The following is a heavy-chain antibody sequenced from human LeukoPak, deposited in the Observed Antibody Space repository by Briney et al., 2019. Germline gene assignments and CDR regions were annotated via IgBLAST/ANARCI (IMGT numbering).Heavy chain of an antibody. CDR3: ARDRQSSGTLKRGYSYEFDY. D-gene: IGHD5-18*01. CDR2: INPNSGGT. Sequence: ASVKVSCKASGYTFTGYYMHWVRQAPGQGLERMGRINPNSGGTNYAQKFQGRVTMTRDTSISTAYMELSRLRSDDTAVYYCARDRQSSGTLKRGYSYEFDYWGQGTLVTVSS. J-gene: IGHJ4*02. V-gene: IGHV1-2*06. CDR1: GYTFTGYY.